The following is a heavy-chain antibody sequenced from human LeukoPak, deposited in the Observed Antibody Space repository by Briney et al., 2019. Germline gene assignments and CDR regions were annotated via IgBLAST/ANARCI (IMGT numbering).Heavy chain of an antibody. V-gene: IGHV4-38-2*02. J-gene: IGHJ4*02. Sequence: SETLSLTCTVSGYSISSGYYWGWIRQPPGKGLEGIGSIYHSGSTYYNPSLKSRVTISVDTSKNQFSLKLSSVTAADTAVYYCARGTTRGYSGYDLIAVAGEFDYWGQGTLVTVSS. CDR1: GYSISSGYY. CDR2: IYHSGST. D-gene: IGHD5-12*01. CDR3: ARGTTRGYSGYDLIAVAGEFDY.